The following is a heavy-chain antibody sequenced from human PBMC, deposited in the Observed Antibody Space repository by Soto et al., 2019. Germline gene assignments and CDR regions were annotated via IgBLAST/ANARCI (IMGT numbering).Heavy chain of an antibody. CDR1: GGTVSSYA. CDR2: FIPIFVSA. V-gene: IGHV1-69*01. J-gene: IGHJ4*02. CDR3: ARDLSSDSNGFRGYDL. D-gene: IGHD3-22*01. Sequence: QVHLVQSGAEVKKPGSSVKVSCKASGGTVSSYAITWVRQAPGKGLEWMGVFIPIFVSAHYAQKFQGRVTITADESTSTAYMELSGLISEDTAIYYCARDLSSDSNGFRGYDLWGQGTLVTVSS.